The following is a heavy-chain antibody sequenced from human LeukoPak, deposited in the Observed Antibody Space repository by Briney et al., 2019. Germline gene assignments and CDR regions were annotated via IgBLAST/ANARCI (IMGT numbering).Heavy chain of an antibody. V-gene: IGHV4-34*01. Sequence: ASETLSLTCAVYGGSFSGYYWSWIRQPPGKGLEWIGEINHSGSTNYNPSLKSRVTISVDTSKNQFSLKLSSVTAADTAVYYCASPKGPGTYYNFWSGYYMGYYFDYWGQGTLVTVSS. CDR1: GGSFSGYY. D-gene: IGHD3-3*01. J-gene: IGHJ4*02. CDR3: ASPKGPGTYYNFWSGYYMGYYFDY. CDR2: INHSGST.